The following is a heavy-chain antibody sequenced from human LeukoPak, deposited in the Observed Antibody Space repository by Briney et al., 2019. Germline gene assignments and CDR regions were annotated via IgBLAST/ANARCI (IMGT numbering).Heavy chain of an antibody. Sequence: SETLSLTCTVSGGSISSSNCYWGWIRQPPGKGLEWIGTVYYSGSTYYNPSLKSRVTISVDTSKNQFSLKLSSVTAADTAVYYCARYYYDSSGYAIYYYYMNVWGKGTTVTISS. CDR2: VYYSGST. J-gene: IGHJ6*03. D-gene: IGHD3-22*01. CDR1: GGSISSSNCY. V-gene: IGHV4-39*01. CDR3: ARYYYDSSGYAIYYYYMNV.